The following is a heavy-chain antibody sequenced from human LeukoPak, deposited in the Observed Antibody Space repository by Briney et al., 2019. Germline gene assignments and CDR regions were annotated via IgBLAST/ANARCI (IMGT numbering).Heavy chain of an antibody. CDR2: IYYSGST. CDR3: VVGDFDY. J-gene: IGHJ4*02. D-gene: IGHD4-17*01. V-gene: IGHV4-39*01. Sequence: PSETLSLTCTVSGGSISSSSYYWGWIRQPPGKGLEWIGSIYYSGSTYYNPSLKSRVTISVDTSKNQFSLKLSSVTAADTAVYYCVVGDFDYWGQGTLVTVSS. CDR1: GGSISSSSYY.